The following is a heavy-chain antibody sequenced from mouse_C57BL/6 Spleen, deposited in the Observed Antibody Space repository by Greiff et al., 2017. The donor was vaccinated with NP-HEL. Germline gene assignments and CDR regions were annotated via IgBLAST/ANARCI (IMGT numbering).Heavy chain of an antibody. V-gene: IGHV3-6*01. Sequence: EVQRVESGPGLVKPSQSLSLTCSVTGYSITSGYYWNWIRQFPGNKLEWMGYISYDGSNNYNPSLKNRISITHDTSKNQFFLKLNSVTTEDTATYYCAREEDYSNYFDYWGQGTTLTVSS. CDR3: AREEDYSNYFDY. CDR1: GYSITSGYY. D-gene: IGHD2-5*01. J-gene: IGHJ2*01. CDR2: ISYDGSN.